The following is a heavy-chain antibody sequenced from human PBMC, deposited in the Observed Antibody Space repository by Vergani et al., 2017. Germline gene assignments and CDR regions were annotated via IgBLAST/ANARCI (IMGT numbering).Heavy chain of an antibody. V-gene: IGHV4-34*02. CDR2: ITAIGSA. Sequence: QVHLQQRGAGVLKPSETLSLTCGVIGGSLSGYFWSWIRQSPGRGLEWIGEITAIGSAKYSPSATSRVTISVDTSRGEFTLAVTSVTAADTGLYFCASRRPRLKLGSKSNAGTFDAWGKGTLVTVSS. CDR3: ASRRPRLKLGSKSNAGTFDA. CDR1: GGSLSGYF. D-gene: IGHD3-10*01. J-gene: IGHJ5*02.